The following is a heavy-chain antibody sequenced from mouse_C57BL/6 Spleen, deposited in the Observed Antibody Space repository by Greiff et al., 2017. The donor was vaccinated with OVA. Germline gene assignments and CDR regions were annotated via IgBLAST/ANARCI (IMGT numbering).Heavy chain of an antibody. CDR1: GFTFSSYG. CDR3: AREGITTVVATYWYFDV. CDR2: ISSGGSYT. D-gene: IGHD1-1*01. V-gene: IGHV5-6*02. J-gene: IGHJ1*03. Sequence: DVKLVESGGDLVKPGGSLKLSCAASGFTFSSYGMSWVRQTPDKRLEWVATISSGGSYTYYPDSVKGRFTISRDNAKNTLYLQMSSLKSEDTAMYYCAREGITTVVATYWYFDVWGTGTTVTVSS.